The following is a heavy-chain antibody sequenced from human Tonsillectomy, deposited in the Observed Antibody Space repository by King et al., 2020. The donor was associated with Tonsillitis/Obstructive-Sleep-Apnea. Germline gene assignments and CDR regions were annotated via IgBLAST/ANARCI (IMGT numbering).Heavy chain of an antibody. Sequence: ITLKESGPTLVKPTQALTLTCTFSGFSLSTSGVDVGWIRQPPGKALEWLASISWDDDKRYRPSLKSRLTITKDTSKNQVVLTVTHMDLVYTATYYCANSDGPFDYWGQGTLVTVSS. CDR3: ANSDGPFDY. CDR2: ISWDDDK. D-gene: IGHD5-24*01. CDR1: GFSLSTSGVD. J-gene: IGHJ4*02. V-gene: IGHV2-5*02.